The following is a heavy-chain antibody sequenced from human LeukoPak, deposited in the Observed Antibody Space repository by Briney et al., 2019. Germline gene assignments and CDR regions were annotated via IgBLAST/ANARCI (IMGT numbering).Heavy chain of an antibody. CDR2: IWYDGSNK. CDR1: GFTFSSHA. D-gene: IGHD3-16*01. Sequence: GGSLRLSCAASGFTFSSHAIHWVRQAPGKGLEWVAQIWYDGSNKYYADSVKGRFTISRDNSKNTLYLQMNSLRAEDTAVYYCARDHLGVFDYWGQGTLVTVSS. V-gene: IGHV3-33*01. CDR3: ARDHLGVFDY. J-gene: IGHJ4*02.